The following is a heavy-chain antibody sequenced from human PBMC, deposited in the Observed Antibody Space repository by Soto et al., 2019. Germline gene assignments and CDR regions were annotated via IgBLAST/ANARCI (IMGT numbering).Heavy chain of an antibody. CDR2: IKQDGSEK. D-gene: IGHD1-26*01. J-gene: IGHJ4*02. CDR3: ARDHIVGATNFDY. V-gene: IGHV3-7*01. CDR1: GFTFSSYW. Sequence: EVQLVESGGGLVQPGESLRLSCAAAGFTFSSYWMSWVRQAPGKGLEWVANIKQDGSEKYYVDSVKGRFTVSRDNAKNSLYLQMNSLRAEDTAVYYCARDHIVGATNFDYWGQGTLVTVSS.